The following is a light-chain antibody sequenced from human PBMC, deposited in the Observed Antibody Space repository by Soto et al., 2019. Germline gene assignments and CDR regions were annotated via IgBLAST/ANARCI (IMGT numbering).Light chain of an antibody. CDR2: DAS. V-gene: IGKV1-5*02. Sequence: DIQMTQSPSTLSASVGDRVTIICRASQTISTWLAWYQQKPGKAPKLLMYDASRLESGVPSRFSGRGPGTEFTLTISSLQPDDFATYYCQQYNTYWTFGQGTKVDIK. CDR1: QTISTW. J-gene: IGKJ1*01. CDR3: QQYNTYWT.